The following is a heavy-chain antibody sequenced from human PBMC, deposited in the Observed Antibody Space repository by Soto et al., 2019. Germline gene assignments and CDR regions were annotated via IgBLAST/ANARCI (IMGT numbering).Heavy chain of an antibody. Sequence: EMQLVESGGGLVNPGGSLRLSCAASGLIVNNNYMNWVRQAPGKGLEWVSVIHSGNSASYADSVMGRFTISRHNSKNMVYLQMNSLRAEDTAVYYCARYPGYCSGGICYRYMDVCGKGTTVTVSS. J-gene: IGHJ6*03. D-gene: IGHD2-15*01. CDR3: ARYPGYCSGGICYRYMDV. CDR1: GLIVNNNY. V-gene: IGHV3-53*04. CDR2: IHSGNSA.